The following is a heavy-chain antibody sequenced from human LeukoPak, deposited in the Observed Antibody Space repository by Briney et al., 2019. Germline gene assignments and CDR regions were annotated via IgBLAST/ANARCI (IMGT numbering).Heavy chain of an antibody. D-gene: IGHD3-22*01. J-gene: IGHJ4*02. V-gene: IGHV1-46*01. CDR2: INPSGGST. CDR3: ASSVEANYYDSSGYPLGY. CDR1: GYTFTSYY. Sequence: ASVKVSCKASGYTFTSYYMHWVRQAPGQGLEWMGIINPSGGSTSYAQKFQGRVTMTRDMSTSTVYMELSSLRSEDTAVYYCASSVEANYYDSSGYPLGYWGQGTPVTVSS.